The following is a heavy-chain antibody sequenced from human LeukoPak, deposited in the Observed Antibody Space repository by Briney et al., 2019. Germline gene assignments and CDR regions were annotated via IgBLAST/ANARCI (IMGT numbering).Heavy chain of an antibody. Sequence: SETLSLTCAVYGGSFSGYYWSWFRQHPGKGLEWIGEINHSGSTNYNPSLKSRVTISVDTSKNQFSLKLSSVTAADTAVYYCARAPGSDIVVVVAATTDAFDIWGQGTMVTVSS. V-gene: IGHV4-34*01. CDR2: INHSGST. D-gene: IGHD2-15*01. CDR1: GGSFSGYY. CDR3: ARAPGSDIVVVVAATTDAFDI. J-gene: IGHJ3*02.